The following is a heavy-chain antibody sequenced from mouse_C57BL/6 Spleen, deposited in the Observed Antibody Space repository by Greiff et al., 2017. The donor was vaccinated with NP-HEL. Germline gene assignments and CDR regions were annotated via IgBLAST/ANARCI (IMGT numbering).Heavy chain of an antibody. D-gene: IGHD4-1*01. CDR3: ARDKLGPDWYFDV. CDR1: GFTFSDYG. V-gene: IGHV5-17*01. CDR2: ISSGSSTI. J-gene: IGHJ1*03. Sequence: EVHLVESGGGLVKPGGSLKLSCAASGFTFSDYGMHWVRQAPEKGLEWVAYISSGSSTIYYADTVKGRFTISRDNAKNTLFLQMTSLRSEDTAMYYCARDKLGPDWYFDVWGTGTTVTVSS.